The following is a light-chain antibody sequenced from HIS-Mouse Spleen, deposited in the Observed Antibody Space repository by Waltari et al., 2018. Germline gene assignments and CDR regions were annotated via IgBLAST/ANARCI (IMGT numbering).Light chain of an antibody. Sequence: SYELPPPPSVSVSPGQPARLTRSGHAFPTTSDYCHQQKSGQAPGLVIYEDSKRPSGIPERFSGASSGTMATLTISGAQVEDEADYYCYSTDSSGNHRVFGGGTKLTVL. V-gene: IGLV3-10*01. CDR1: AFPTTS. J-gene: IGLJ2*01. CDR2: EDS. CDR3: YSTDSSGNHRV.